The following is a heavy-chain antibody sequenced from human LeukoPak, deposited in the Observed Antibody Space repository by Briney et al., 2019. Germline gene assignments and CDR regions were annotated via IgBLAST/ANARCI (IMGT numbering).Heavy chain of an antibody. V-gene: IGHV3-33*01. D-gene: IGHD6-19*01. Sequence: GGSLRLSCVASGFNFRSYGMHWVRQAPGKGLEWVAIIWYDGSDKYYADSVKGRFTISRDNSRNTLYLQMNSLRAEDTAVYYCARDLGSSGFLDYWGQGTLVTAS. CDR3: ARDLGSSGFLDY. CDR1: GFNFRSYG. CDR2: IWYDGSDK. J-gene: IGHJ4*02.